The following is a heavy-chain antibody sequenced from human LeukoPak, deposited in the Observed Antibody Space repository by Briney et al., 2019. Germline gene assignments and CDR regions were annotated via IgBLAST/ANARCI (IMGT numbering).Heavy chain of an antibody. CDR2: ISGSGGST. CDR1: GFTFSSYA. J-gene: IGHJ4*02. V-gene: IGHV3-23*01. Sequence: GGSLRLSCAASGFTFSSYAMSWVRQAPGKGLEWVSAISGSGGSTYYADSVKGRFTISRDNSKNTLYLQMNSLRAEDTAVYYCARSGSYSGYYFDYWGQGTLVTVSS. CDR3: ARSGSYSGYYFDY. D-gene: IGHD1-26*01.